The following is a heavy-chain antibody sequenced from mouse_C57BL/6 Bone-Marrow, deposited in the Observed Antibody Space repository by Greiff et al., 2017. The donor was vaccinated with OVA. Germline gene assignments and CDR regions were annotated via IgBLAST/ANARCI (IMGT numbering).Heavy chain of an antibody. V-gene: IGHV1-50*01. D-gene: IGHD1-1*01. CDR2: IDPSDSYT. CDR3: ARAPHYYGSTLYYFDY. CDR1: GYTFTSYW. Sequence: VQLQQPGAELVKPGASVKLSCKASGYTFTSYWMQWVKQRPGQGLEWIGEIDPSDSYTNYNQKFKGKATLTVDTPSSTAYMQLSSLTSDDSAVYYCARAPHYYGSTLYYFDYWGQGTTLTVSS. J-gene: IGHJ2*01.